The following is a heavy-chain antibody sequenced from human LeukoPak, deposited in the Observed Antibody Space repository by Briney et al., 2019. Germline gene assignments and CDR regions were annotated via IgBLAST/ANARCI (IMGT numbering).Heavy chain of an antibody. D-gene: IGHD3-16*01. CDR2: INPNSGGT. J-gene: IGHJ5*02. V-gene: IGHV1-2*02. Sequence: ASVKVSCKTSGYSFTDYYMHWVRQAPGQGLEWMGWINPNSGGTSSAQKFQGRITMTRDTSITTVYMEVSWLTSDDTAIYYCARADRLHGGPYLIGPWGQGTLVTVYS. CDR1: GYSFTDYY. CDR3: ARADRLHGGPYLIGP.